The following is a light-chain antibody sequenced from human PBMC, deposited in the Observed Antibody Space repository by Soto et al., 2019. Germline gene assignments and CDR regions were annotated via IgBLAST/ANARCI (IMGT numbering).Light chain of an antibody. V-gene: IGKV3-11*01. J-gene: IGKJ4*01. CDR3: QKRSNWPLT. CDR2: DAS. CDR1: QSVNSY. Sequence: ELVLTQSPATLSLSPGNSATLSCRASQSVNSYLAWYQQNPGQAPRLLIHDASNRATGIPDRLSGSGSGTDFTLTISSLEPEDFAVYYCQKRSNWPLTCGGGTKVDIK.